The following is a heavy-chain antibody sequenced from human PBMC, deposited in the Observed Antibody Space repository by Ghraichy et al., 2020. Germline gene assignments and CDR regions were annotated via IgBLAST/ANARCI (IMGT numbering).Heavy chain of an antibody. V-gene: IGHV1-24*01. J-gene: IGHJ4*02. D-gene: IGHD6-19*01. Sequence: ASVKVSCKVSGYTLTELSMHWVRQAPGKGLEWMGGFDPEDGETIYAQKFQGRVTMTEDTSTDTAYMELSSLRSEDTAVYYCATGPGSSGWYSLDYWGQGTLVTVSS. CDR3: ATGPGSSGWYSLDY. CDR2: FDPEDGET. CDR1: GYTLTELS.